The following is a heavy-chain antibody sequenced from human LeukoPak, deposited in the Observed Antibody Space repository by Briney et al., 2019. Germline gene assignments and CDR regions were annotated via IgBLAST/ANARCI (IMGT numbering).Heavy chain of an antibody. CDR2: ISAYNGNT. J-gene: IGHJ6*02. V-gene: IGHV1-18*01. D-gene: IGHD3-3*01. CDR3: ARVNDFWSGYRYYYYGMDV. Sequence: ASVKVSCKASGYTFTSYGISWVRQAPGQGLEWMGWISAYNGNTNYAQKLQGRVTITTDTSTSTAYMELRSLRSDDTAVYYCARVNDFWSGYRYYYYGMDVWGQGTTVTVSS. CDR1: GYTFTSYG.